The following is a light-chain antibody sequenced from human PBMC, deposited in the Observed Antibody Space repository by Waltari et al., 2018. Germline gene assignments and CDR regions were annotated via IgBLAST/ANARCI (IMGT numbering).Light chain of an antibody. CDR3: QQYNDWPLT. CDR2: GAS. J-gene: IGKJ4*01. Sequence: IVMTQSPATLSVSPGERATLSCRASQSISTMLAWYQQNPGQAPRFLIHGASTRATGIPATFSGSGSGTDFTLTISSLQSEDFAVYYCQQYNDWPLTFGGGTKVEIK. CDR1: QSISTM. V-gene: IGKV3-15*01.